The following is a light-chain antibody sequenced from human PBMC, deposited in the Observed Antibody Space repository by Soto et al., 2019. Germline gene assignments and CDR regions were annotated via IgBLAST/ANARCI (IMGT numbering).Light chain of an antibody. CDR3: QQYGSSTET. V-gene: IGKV3-20*01. CDR1: QSVSSSY. J-gene: IGKJ1*01. CDR2: GAS. Sequence: EIVLTQSPGTLSLSPGERATLSCRASQSVSSSYLAWYQQKPGQAPRLLIYGASSRATGIPDRFSGSGSGTDFTLPISRLEPEDFAVYYCQQYGSSTETFGQGTKVEIK.